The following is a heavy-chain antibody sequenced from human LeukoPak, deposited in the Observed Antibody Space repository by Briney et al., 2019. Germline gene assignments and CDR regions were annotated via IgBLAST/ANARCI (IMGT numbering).Heavy chain of an antibody. V-gene: IGHV4-59*08. D-gene: IGHD3-22*01. J-gene: IGHJ4*02. Sequence: SETLSLTCTVSGGSISSYYWSWIRQPPGKGLEWIGYIYYSGSTSYNPSLKSRVTISVDTSKNQFSLKLSSVTAADTAVYYCARHGSDYYDSSGYLDWGQGTLVTVSS. CDR2: IYYSGST. CDR3: ARHGSDYYDSSGYLD. CDR1: GGSISSYY.